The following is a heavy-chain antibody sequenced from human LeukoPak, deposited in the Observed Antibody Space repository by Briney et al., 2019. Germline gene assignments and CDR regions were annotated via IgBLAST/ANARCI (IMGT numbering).Heavy chain of an antibody. D-gene: IGHD4-17*01. CDR1: GYSISSAYY. CDR2: IYHSGYT. V-gene: IGHV4-38-2*02. CDR3: ARAGAYGDYRGDDFDY. J-gene: IGHJ4*02. Sequence: SETLSLTCIVSGYSISSAYYWGWIRQPPGKGLEWIGSIYHSGYTSYNPSLKSRVTISVDTSKNQFSLKLSSVTAADTAVYYCARAGAYGDYRGDDFDYWGQGTLVTVSS.